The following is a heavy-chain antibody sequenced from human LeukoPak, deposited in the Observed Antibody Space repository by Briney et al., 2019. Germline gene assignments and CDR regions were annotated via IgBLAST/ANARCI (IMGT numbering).Heavy chain of an antibody. V-gene: IGHV3-23*01. Sequence: PGGSLRLSCAASGFTFSAYAMTWVRQAPGKGLEWVSVISGNGGSTYYADSVKGRFTISRDNSKNTLYLQMNSLRAEDTAVYYCARALTPRYYDFWSGYYTVDDAFDIWGQGTMVTASS. CDR1: GFTFSAYA. D-gene: IGHD3-3*01. CDR2: ISGNGGST. J-gene: IGHJ3*02. CDR3: ARALTPRYYDFWSGYYTVDDAFDI.